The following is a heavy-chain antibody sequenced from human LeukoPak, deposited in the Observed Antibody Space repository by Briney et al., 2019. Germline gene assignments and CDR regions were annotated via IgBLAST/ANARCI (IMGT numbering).Heavy chain of an antibody. J-gene: IGHJ4*02. CDR2: ITTDGSST. Sequence: GGSLRLSCAASGFTFSSYWMHWVRQAPGKGLMWVSLITTDGSSTTYADSVKGRFTISRDNAKNTLYLQMNSLRAEDAAVYYCARDYYSGSRDLDYWGQGTLVTVSS. D-gene: IGHD3-22*01. CDR3: ARDYYSGSRDLDY. V-gene: IGHV3-74*01. CDR1: GFTFSSYW.